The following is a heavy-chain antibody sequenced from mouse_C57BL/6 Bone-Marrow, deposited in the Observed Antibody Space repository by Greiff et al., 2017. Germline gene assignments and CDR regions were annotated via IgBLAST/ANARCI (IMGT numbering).Heavy chain of an antibody. CDR2: IYPGSGST. CDR1: GYTFTSYW. Sequence: QVQLQQSGAELVKPGASVKMSCKASGYTFTSYWITWVKQRPGQGLEWIGDIYPGSGSTNYNEKFKSKATLTVDTSSSTAYMQLSSLTSEDSAVYYCARPPTVVVDWYFDVWGTGTTVTVSS. J-gene: IGHJ1*03. D-gene: IGHD1-1*01. CDR3: ARPPTVVVDWYFDV. V-gene: IGHV1-55*01.